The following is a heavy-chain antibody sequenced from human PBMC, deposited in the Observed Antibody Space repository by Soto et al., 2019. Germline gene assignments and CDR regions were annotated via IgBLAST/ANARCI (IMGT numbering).Heavy chain of an antibody. V-gene: IGHV4-59*01. CDR1: GDSISSYY. D-gene: IGHD2-8*02. J-gene: IGHJ2*01. CDR2: IYHSGST. Sequence: KPSETLSLTCAVSGDSISSYYWTWIRQPPGKGLEWIGYIYHSGSTHYSPSLKSRLTISIDTSRNQFSLSLASVTAADTAVYYCARAFAGTGAYWYFGLWGRGTLVTV. CDR3: ARAFAGTGAYWYFGL.